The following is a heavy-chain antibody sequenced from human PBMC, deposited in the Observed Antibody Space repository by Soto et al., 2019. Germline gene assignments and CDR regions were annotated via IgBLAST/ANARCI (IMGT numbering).Heavy chain of an antibody. CDR2: ISSTTNYI. J-gene: IGHJ4*02. CDR3: ARESEDLTSNFDY. Sequence: AGGALRLSSQASGVTCTRYSMNWVRQSPGKGLEWVSSISSTTNYIYYGDSMKGRFTISRDNAKNSLYLEMNSLRAEDTAVYYCARESEDLTSNFDYWGQGTLVTVSP. V-gene: IGHV3-21*06. CDR1: GVTCTRYS.